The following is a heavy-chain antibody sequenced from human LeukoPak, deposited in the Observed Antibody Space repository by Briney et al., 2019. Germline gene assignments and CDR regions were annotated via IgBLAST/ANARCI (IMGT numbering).Heavy chain of an antibody. CDR2: IYNSWST. CDR1: GGSIGSGRYY. V-gene: IGHV4-39*01. Sequence: PSETLSLTCTVSGGSIGSGRYYWPWIRQPPGKGLEWIGSIYNSWSTSYNPSLKSRVAMSVDTSKNQFSLRLSSVTAADTAVYYCARNITSLIPAGYLDDLVQGTLVAVSS. CDR3: ARNITSLIPAGYLDD. J-gene: IGHJ4*02. D-gene: IGHD2-2*01.